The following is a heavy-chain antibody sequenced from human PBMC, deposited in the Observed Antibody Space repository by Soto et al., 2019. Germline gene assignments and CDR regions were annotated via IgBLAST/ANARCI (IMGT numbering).Heavy chain of an antibody. Sequence: EVPLVESGGGLVKPGGSLRLSCATSGFNFKSYLMHWVRQAPGKGLEWVSSISSTRTYIHYADSVKGRFTISRDNAKNSLYLEMNSLRDDDTAIYYCAREGSYDTSGKYIQAFGYWGQGTLVIVSS. D-gene: IGHD3-22*01. CDR1: GFNFKSYL. J-gene: IGHJ4*02. V-gene: IGHV3-21*06. CDR2: ISSTRTYI. CDR3: AREGSYDTSGKYIQAFGY.